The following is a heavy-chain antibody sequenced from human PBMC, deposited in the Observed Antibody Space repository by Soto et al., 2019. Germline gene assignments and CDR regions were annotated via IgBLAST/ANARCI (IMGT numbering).Heavy chain of an antibody. D-gene: IGHD2-2*01. J-gene: IGHJ6*03. CDR3: ARLPAQLLSSHYYYYMDV. CDR2: ISWNSGSI. V-gene: IGHV3-9*01. Sequence: GGSLRLSCAASGFTFDDYAMHWVRQAPGKGLEWVSGISWNSGSIGYADSVKGRFTISRDNAKNSLYLQMNSLRAEDTALYYCARLPAQLLSSHYYYYMDVWGKGTTVTVSS. CDR1: GFTFDDYA.